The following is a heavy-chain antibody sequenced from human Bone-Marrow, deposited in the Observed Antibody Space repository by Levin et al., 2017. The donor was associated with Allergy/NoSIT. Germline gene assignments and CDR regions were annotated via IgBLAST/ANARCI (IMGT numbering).Heavy chain of an antibody. CDR3: ARSPWGGSSSEDHFQK. Sequence: PGGSLRLSCSVSGGSINDYYWSWIRQPPGKGLEWIGYVYYTGSTKYSSSLKSRLTLSVDTSKNQVSLRLTSVTAADSAVYYCARSPWGGSSSEDHFQKWGQGTLVTVSS. J-gene: IGHJ1*01. D-gene: IGHD6-6*01. CDR1: GGSINDYY. V-gene: IGHV4-59*01. CDR2: VYYTGST.